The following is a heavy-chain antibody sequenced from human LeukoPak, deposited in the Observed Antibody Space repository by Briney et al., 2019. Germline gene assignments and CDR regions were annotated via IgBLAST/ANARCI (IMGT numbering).Heavy chain of an antibody. J-gene: IGHJ4*02. CDR3: ARDRSTVTTWVDY. CDR2: IYSGGST. Sequence: GGSLRLSCAASGFTVSSNYMSWVRQAPGKGLEWVSVIYSGGSTYYADSVKGRFTISRDNAKNSLYLQMNSLRAEDTAVYYCARDRSTVTTWVDYWGQGTLVIVSS. D-gene: IGHD4-17*01. V-gene: IGHV3-53*01. CDR1: GFTVSSNY.